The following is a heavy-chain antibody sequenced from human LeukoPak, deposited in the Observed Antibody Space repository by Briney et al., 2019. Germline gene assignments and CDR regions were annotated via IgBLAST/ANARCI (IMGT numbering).Heavy chain of an antibody. D-gene: IGHD3-3*01. CDR1: GGTFSSYA. J-gene: IGHJ5*02. CDR3: ARLSRITIFGVVIPWFDP. CDR2: ISAYDGNT. V-gene: IGHV1-18*01. Sequence: ASVKVSCKASGGTFSSYAISWVRQAPGQGLEWMGWISAYDGNTNYAQKLQGRVTMTTDTSTSTAYMELRSLRSDDTAVYYCARLSRITIFGVVIPWFDPWGQGTLVTVSS.